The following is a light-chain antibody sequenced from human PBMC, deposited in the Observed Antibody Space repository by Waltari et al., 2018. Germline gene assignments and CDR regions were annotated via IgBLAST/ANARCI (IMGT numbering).Light chain of an antibody. Sequence: QSALTQPPSASGSPGQSVTISCTGTSTDVGVYNYVSWYQQHPGQAPKLMFYGVSKRPPGVPDRFPGSKSGTPASLTVSGLQAEDEADYYCSSYAGSDNLVFGGGTKLTVL. CDR2: GVS. J-gene: IGLJ2*01. CDR1: STDVGVYNY. V-gene: IGLV2-8*01. CDR3: SSYAGSDNLV.